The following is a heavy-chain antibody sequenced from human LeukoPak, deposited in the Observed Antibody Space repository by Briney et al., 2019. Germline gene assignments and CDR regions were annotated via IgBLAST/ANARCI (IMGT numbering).Heavy chain of an antibody. CDR1: GYTFTGYY. D-gene: IGHD3-3*01. V-gene: IGHV1-2*06. CDR3: ARGSRFLEWLLSGDQSGGRDNWFDP. CDR2: INPNSGGT. J-gene: IGHJ5*02. Sequence: ASVKVSCKASGYTFTGYYMHWVRQAPGQGLEWMGRINPNSGGTNYAQKLQGRVTMTRDTSISTAYMELSRLRSDDTAVYYCARGSRFLEWLLSGDQSGGRDNWFDPWGQGTLVTVSS.